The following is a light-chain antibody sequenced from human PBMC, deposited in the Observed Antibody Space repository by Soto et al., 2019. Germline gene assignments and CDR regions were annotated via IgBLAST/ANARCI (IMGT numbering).Light chain of an antibody. V-gene: IGKV1-5*03. CDR2: KAS. J-gene: IGKJ2*01. CDR3: QQYNPYSST. Sequence: DIQMTQSPSTLSASVGDRVTITCRASQSVSSWLAWFQQKPGKAPKLLIYKASSLQSGVTSRFSGSESGTESNLTISSLQHDDFETYYCQQYNPYSSTFGQGTKLEIK. CDR1: QSVSSW.